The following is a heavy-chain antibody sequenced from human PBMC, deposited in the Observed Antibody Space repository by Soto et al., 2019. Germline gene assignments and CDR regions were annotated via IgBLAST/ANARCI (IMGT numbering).Heavy chain of an antibody. J-gene: IGHJ3*02. CDR1: GDSIIRSF. V-gene: IGHV4-59*01. Sequence: QVQLQESGPRLVKSSETLSLVCSVSGDSIIRSFWGWIRQSPGKGLQYIGYISDSGVTDYDPSLKSRVNISVDTSKNQFSLKLTSVTAADTAVYYCATGAGDFSGPDSFDIWGQGTMVTVSS. CDR3: ATGAGDFSGPDSFDI. D-gene: IGHD3-10*01. CDR2: ISDSGVT.